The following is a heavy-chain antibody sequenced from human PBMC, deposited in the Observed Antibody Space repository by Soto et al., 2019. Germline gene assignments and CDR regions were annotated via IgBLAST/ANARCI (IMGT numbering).Heavy chain of an antibody. CDR3: ARGGFNHVFDL. J-gene: IGHJ3*01. CDR1: GFAFSSYW. D-gene: IGHD5-12*01. V-gene: IGHV3-74*01. CDR2: INNDGSDA. Sequence: GGSLRLSCAASGFAFSSYWIHWVRQDPGKGLVWVSRINNDGSDAIYADSVKGRFTISRDNADNTLYLQMSSLRAEDTAVYFCARGGFNHVFDLWGQGTMVTVSS.